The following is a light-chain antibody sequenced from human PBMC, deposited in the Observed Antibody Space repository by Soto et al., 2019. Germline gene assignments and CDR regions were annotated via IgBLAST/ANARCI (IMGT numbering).Light chain of an antibody. J-gene: IGKJ1*01. V-gene: IGKV1-39*01. CDR3: QQSYSTLWT. CDR1: QSISSY. Sequence: DIQMTQSPSSLSASVVDRVTITCRASQSISSYLNWYQQKPGKAPKLLIYAASSLQGGVPSRFSGSGSGTDFTLTISSLQPEDFATYYCQQSYSTLWTFGQGTKVDIK. CDR2: AAS.